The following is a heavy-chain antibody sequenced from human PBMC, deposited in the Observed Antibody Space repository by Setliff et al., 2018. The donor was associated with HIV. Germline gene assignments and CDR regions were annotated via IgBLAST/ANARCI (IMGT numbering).Heavy chain of an antibody. CDR3: ARGGRSWFQNFHGAFDV. V-gene: IGHV4-31*11. Sequence: SETLSLTCAVSGDSISSGGYYWSWIRQHPGKGLEWIGYIFYSGNTCFNPSLKSRVTISVDTSKNQFSLRLTSVTAADTAVYYCARGGRSWFQNFHGAFDVWGQGTMVTVSS. CDR2: IFYSGNT. J-gene: IGHJ3*01. D-gene: IGHD3-16*01. CDR1: GDSISSGGYY.